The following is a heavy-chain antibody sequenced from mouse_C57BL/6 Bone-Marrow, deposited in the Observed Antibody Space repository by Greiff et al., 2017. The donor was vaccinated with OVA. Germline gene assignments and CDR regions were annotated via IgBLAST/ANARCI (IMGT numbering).Heavy chain of an antibody. Sequence: VQLKESGPGLVKPSQSLSLTCSVTGYSITSGYYWNWIRQFPGNKLEWMGYISYDGSNNYNPSLKNRISITRDTSKNQFFLKLNSVTTEDTATYYCAREGGDYDDYWGQGTTLTVSS. CDR1: GYSITSGYY. CDR3: AREGGDYDDY. V-gene: IGHV3-6*01. CDR2: ISYDGSN. D-gene: IGHD2-4*01. J-gene: IGHJ2*01.